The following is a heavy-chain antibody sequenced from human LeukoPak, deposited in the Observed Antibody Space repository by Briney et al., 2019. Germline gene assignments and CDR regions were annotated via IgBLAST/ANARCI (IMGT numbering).Heavy chain of an antibody. V-gene: IGHV3-30*02. CDR2: IRYDGSNK. Sequence: GGSLRLSCAASGFTFSSYGMHWVRQAPGKGLEWVAFIRYDGSNKYYADSVKGRFTISRDNSKNTLYLQMNSLRAEDTAVYYCAKDRMYYDLWSGYSVDAFDIWGQGTMVTVSS. CDR1: GFTFSSYG. J-gene: IGHJ3*02. D-gene: IGHD3-3*01. CDR3: AKDRMYYDLWSGYSVDAFDI.